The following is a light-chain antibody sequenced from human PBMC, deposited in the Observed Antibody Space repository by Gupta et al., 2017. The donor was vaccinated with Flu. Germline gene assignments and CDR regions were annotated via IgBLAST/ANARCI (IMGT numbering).Light chain of an antibody. CDR2: EVT. J-gene: IGLJ3*02. Sequence: QSALTQPRSVSGSPGQSVTISCTGGSSDVGGYNYVSWYQQYPGKAPSLMIYEVTKQPSGVPDRFSGSKSGKTASLTITGLQADDEADYYCCSYAGSNTFWVFGGGTKLTVL. CDR3: CSYAGSNTFWV. CDR1: SSDVGGYNY. V-gene: IGLV2-11*01.